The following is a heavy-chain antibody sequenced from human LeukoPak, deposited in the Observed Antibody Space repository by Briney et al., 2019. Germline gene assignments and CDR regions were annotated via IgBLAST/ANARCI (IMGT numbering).Heavy chain of an antibody. CDR2: VKGDGISI. CDR3: VRGNIAAAGIDY. D-gene: IGHD6-13*01. CDR1: GFTFSSCS. V-gene: IGHV3-74*01. Sequence: GGALRLSCAASGFTFSSCSMHCVRQAPGNGRVWVSRVKGDGISIGYAHSAKARFTSFQNNAKNPRFLQMDSLRAADTAVYYCVRGNIAAAGIDYWGEGTLVTVSS. J-gene: IGHJ4*02.